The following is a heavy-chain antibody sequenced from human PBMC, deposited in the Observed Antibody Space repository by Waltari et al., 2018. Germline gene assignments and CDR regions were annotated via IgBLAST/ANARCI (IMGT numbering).Heavy chain of an antibody. CDR1: GCSVGHNY. D-gene: IGHD1-26*01. Sequence: ELELVQSGGGDVQPGGSLRLSCVASGCSVGHNYMTWVRQAPGKGPEYVSVIFADGTTLYARSVKGRFTISRDSSKNTVFLQMHSLGVDDTAVYYCARDSGAGGPFFLWGQGDLVTVSS. CDR3: ARDSGAGGPFFL. J-gene: IGHJ4*02. V-gene: IGHV3-53*01. CDR2: IFADGTT.